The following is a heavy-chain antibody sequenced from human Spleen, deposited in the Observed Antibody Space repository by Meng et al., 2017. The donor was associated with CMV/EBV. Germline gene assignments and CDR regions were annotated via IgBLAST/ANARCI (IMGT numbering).Heavy chain of an antibody. Sequence: ASVKVSCKASGYTFTSYDINWVRQATGQGLERMGWMNPNSGNTGYAQKFQGRVTITRNTPISTAYMELSSLRSEDTAVYYCARIRRVAGTYDYYYGMDVWGQGTTVTVSS. CDR2: MNPNSGNT. CDR1: GYTFTSYD. J-gene: IGHJ6*02. CDR3: ARIRRVAGTYDYYYGMDV. D-gene: IGHD6-19*01. V-gene: IGHV1-8*03.